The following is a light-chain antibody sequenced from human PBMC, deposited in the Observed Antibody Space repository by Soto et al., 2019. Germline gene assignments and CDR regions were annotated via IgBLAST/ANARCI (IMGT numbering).Light chain of an antibody. J-gene: IGLJ1*01. Sequence: QSALTQPASVSGSPGQSITISCTGTSSDIGGYNYVSWYQQHPGKVPKLMIYDVTNRPSGVSNRFFGSKSGDTASLTISDLQAEDEADYYCSSYATSSPYVFGTGTKVTVL. V-gene: IGLV2-14*01. CDR2: DVT. CDR1: SSDIGGYNY. CDR3: SSYATSSPYV.